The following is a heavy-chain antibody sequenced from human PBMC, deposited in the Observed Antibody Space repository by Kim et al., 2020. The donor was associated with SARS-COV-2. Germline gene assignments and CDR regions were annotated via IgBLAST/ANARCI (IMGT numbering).Heavy chain of an antibody. Sequence: SETLSLTCTVSGGSISSRSYYWGWIRPPPGKGLEWIGSIYYSGSTYYNPSLKSLVTISVDTSNNQFSQKLSSVTAADTAVYYCASHLGGYSYWMDAFDIWGQGTMVTVSS. D-gene: IGHD5-18*01. CDR3: ASHLGGYSYWMDAFDI. CDR1: GGSISSRSYY. V-gene: IGHV4-39*07. CDR2: IYYSGST. J-gene: IGHJ3*02.